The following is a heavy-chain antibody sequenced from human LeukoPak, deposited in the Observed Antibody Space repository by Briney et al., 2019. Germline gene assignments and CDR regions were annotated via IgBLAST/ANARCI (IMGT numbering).Heavy chain of an antibody. CDR1: GYTFTSYD. Sequence: ASVKVSCKASGYTFTSYDINWVRQATGQGLEWMGIINPSGGSTSYAQKFQGRVTMTRDMSTSTVYMELSSLRSEDTAVYYCARDHAAAGTLCDYWGQGTLVTVSS. D-gene: IGHD6-13*01. CDR2: INPSGGST. V-gene: IGHV1-46*01. J-gene: IGHJ4*02. CDR3: ARDHAAAGTLCDY.